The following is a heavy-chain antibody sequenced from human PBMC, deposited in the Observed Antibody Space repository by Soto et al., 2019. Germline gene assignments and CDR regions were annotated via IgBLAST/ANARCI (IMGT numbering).Heavy chain of an antibody. CDR2: ISGSGGST. CDR1: GFTFSSYA. CDR3: AKDTGRFYYYYYGMDV. D-gene: IGHD3-3*01. Sequence: PGGSLRLSCAAPGFTFSSYAMSWVRQAPGKGLEWVSAISGSGGSTYYADSVKGRFTISRDNSKNTLYLQMNSLRAEDTAVYYCAKDTGRFYYYYYGMDVWGQGTTVTVSS. J-gene: IGHJ6*02. V-gene: IGHV3-23*01.